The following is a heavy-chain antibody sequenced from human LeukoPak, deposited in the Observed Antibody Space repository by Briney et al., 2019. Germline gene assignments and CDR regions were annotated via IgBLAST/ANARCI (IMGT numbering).Heavy chain of an antibody. J-gene: IGHJ4*02. CDR1: GGTFSWYF. D-gene: IGHD5-18*01. CDR2: INHSGST. V-gene: IGHV4-34*01. CDR3: ARDTAFDY. Sequence: SETLSLTCAVSGGTFSWYFCSWLRQPPGKGLEWIGEINHSGSTNYNPSLKSRVTISVDTSKNQFSLKLSSVTAADTAVYYCARDTAFDYWGQGTLVTVSS.